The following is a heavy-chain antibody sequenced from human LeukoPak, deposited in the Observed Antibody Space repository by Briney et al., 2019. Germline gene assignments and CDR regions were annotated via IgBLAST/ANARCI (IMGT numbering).Heavy chain of an antibody. J-gene: IGHJ4*02. D-gene: IGHD3-22*01. CDR2: VSDTGST. CDR3: ARLGYYDSSGTGDY. CDR1: GGSISSNY. V-gene: IGHV4-59*08. Sequence: PSETLSLTCTVSGGSISSNYWSWIRQFPGKGLEWIGYVSDTGSTKYNPSLESRVTISVDTSKNQFSLKLSSVTAADTAVYYCARLGYYDSSGTGDYWGQGTLVTVSS.